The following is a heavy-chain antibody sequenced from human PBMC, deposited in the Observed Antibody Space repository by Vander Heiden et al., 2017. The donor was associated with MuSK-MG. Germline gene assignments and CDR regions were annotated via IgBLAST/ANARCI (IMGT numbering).Heavy chain of an antibody. D-gene: IGHD3-10*01. V-gene: IGHV2-5*02. J-gene: IGHJ5*02. Sequence: QITLKESGPTLVKPTQTLTLTCSFSGFSLSTSGVGVVWIRQPPGKALEWLAVSYWDDDKRYSPFLKNRLTITKDTSKNQVVLTMTNMDPVDTATYYCARRSVVQGIIVFDPWGQGTLVTVSS. CDR2: SYWDDDK. CDR3: ARRSVVQGIIVFDP. CDR1: GFSLSTSGVG.